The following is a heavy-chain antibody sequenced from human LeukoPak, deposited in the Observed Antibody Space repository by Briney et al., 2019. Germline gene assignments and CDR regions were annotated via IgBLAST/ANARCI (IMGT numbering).Heavy chain of an antibody. D-gene: IGHD3-16*01. V-gene: IGHV3-23*01. CDR1: GFTFSSYA. CDR3: ARNQQLGGHSYYYYGMDV. Sequence: GGSLRLSCAASGFTFSSYAMSWVRQAPGKGLERVSGISGGGVTTYYADSVKGRFTISRDNSKNTLYLQMNSLRADDTAIYYCARNQQLGGHSYYYYGMDVWGQGTTVTVSS. J-gene: IGHJ6*02. CDR2: ISGGGVTT.